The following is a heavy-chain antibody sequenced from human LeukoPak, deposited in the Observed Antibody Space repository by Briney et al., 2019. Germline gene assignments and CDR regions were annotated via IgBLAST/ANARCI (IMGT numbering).Heavy chain of an antibody. D-gene: IGHD2-2*01. J-gene: IGHJ5*02. Sequence: SETLSLTCSVSGDSIRNTNYYWGWIRQSPGTGLEWIGNIFYSGSTYYNPSLKSRVTISVDTSRNQFSLRLTSVTAADTAVYYCARRRCSSTSCYAYRVVVNWFDPWGQGTLVTVSS. CDR1: GDSIRNTNYY. CDR2: IFYSGST. CDR3: ARRRCSSTSCYAYRVVVNWFDP. V-gene: IGHV4-39*01.